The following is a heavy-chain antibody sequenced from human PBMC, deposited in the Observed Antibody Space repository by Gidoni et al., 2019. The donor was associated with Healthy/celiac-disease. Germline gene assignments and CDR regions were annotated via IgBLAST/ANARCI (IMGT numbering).Heavy chain of an antibody. Sequence: QVQLVQSGAEVKKPGASVKVSCKASGYTFTSYDINWVRQATGQGFEWMGWIKPNSGNTGYAQKFQGRVTMTRNTSISTAYMELSSLRSEDTAVYYCARERRYYYDSSGQWDRYYYYGMDVWGQGTTVTVSS. V-gene: IGHV1-8*01. CDR2: IKPNSGNT. J-gene: IGHJ6*02. CDR3: ARERRYYYDSSGQWDRYYYYGMDV. CDR1: GYTFTSYD. D-gene: IGHD3-22*01.